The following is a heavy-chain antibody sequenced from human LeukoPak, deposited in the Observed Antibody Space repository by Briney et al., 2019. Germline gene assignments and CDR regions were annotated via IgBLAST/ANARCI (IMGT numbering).Heavy chain of an antibody. Sequence: SQTLSLTCTVSGGSISSGGYYWSWIRQHPGKGLEWIGYIYYSGSTYYNPSLKSRVTISVDTSKNQFSLKLSSVTAADTAVYYCARTDCSGGSCYHYYFDYWGQGTLVTVSS. CDR2: IYYSGST. CDR3: ARTDCSGGSCYHYYFDY. J-gene: IGHJ4*02. V-gene: IGHV4-31*03. CDR1: GGSISSGGYY. D-gene: IGHD2-15*01.